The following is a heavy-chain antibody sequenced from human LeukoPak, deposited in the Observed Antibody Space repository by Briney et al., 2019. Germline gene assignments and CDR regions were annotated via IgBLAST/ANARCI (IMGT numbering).Heavy chain of an antibody. Sequence: GGSLRLSCAASGFTFSSYSMNWVRQAPGKGLEWVSSISSSSSYIYYADSVKGRFTISGDNAKNSLYLQMNSLRAEDTAVYYCAREYSSSSGDYYYGMDVWGQGTTVTVSS. J-gene: IGHJ6*02. CDR2: ISSSSSYI. V-gene: IGHV3-21*01. D-gene: IGHD6-6*01. CDR1: GFTFSSYS. CDR3: AREYSSSSGDYYYGMDV.